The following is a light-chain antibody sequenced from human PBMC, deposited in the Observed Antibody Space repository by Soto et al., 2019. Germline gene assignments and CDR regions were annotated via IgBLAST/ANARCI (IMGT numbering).Light chain of an antibody. CDR2: AVN. CDR1: SSDVGGYNY. V-gene: IGLV2-14*03. CDR3: YSYTSTTAYV. Sequence: QSALTQPASVSGSPGQSITISCTGTSSDVGGYNYVSWYQHHPGKAPKLMIYAVNNRPSGVSDRFSGSKSGNTASLTISGLQAEYEADYYCYSYTSTTAYVFGAGTKVTVL. J-gene: IGLJ1*01.